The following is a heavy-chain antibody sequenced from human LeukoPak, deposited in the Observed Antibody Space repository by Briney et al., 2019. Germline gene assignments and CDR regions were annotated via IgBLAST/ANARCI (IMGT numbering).Heavy chain of an antibody. V-gene: IGHV3-30*04. Sequence: GGSLRLSSAASGFTFSSYAMHWVRQAPGKGLEWVAVISYDGSNKYYADSVKGRFTISRDNSKNTLYLQMNSLRAEDTAVYYCARDSEYYDFWSGNRDPSYYYYYYMDVWGKGTTVTVSS. CDR3: ARDSEYYDFWSGNRDPSYYYYYYMDV. D-gene: IGHD3-3*01. CDR2: ISYDGSNK. J-gene: IGHJ6*03. CDR1: GFTFSSYA.